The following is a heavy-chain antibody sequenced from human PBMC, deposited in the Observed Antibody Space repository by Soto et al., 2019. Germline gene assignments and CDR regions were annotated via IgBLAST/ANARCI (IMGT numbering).Heavy chain of an antibody. Sequence: QVQLVQSGAEVKKPGASVKVSCKASGYTFTSYHITWVRQAPGQGLEWMGWISAYNGNTNYAQKHQGRVTMTTDTSTSTAYRELRGLQSDVRAAYYCARDSPPPREWGQGTLVTVSS. CDR3: ARDSPPPRE. V-gene: IGHV1-18*01. CDR2: ISAYNGNT. CDR1: GYTFTSYH. J-gene: IGHJ4*02.